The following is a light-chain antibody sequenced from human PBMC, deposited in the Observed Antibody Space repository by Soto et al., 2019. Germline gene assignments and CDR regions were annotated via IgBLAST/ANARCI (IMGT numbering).Light chain of an antibody. CDR1: QSVGNNY. Sequence: EIVITQSPFTLYLYPGERATLSCRASQSVGNNYLAWFQHKPGQAPRLLIYGASSRATGIPDRFSGGGSGTDFTLTISRLEPEDFTVYYCQQYANSPLTFGQGTKVDIK. CDR2: GAS. CDR3: QQYANSPLT. V-gene: IGKV3-20*01. J-gene: IGKJ1*01.